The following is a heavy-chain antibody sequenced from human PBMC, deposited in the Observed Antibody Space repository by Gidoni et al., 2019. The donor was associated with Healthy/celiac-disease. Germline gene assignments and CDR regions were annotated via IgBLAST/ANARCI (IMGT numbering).Heavy chain of an antibody. CDR2: IRSKAYGGTT. CDR1: GFTSGDDA. D-gene: IGHD6-6*01. V-gene: IGHV3-49*05. CDR3: TRGGEYSSSQKVYYYYGMDV. J-gene: IGHJ6*02. Sequence: EVQLVASGGGLVKPGRSLRLHCTASGFTSGDDAMSRFRQAPGKGREWGGFIRSKAYGGTTEYAGSVKGRFTISRDDSKSIAYLQMNSLKTEDTAVYYCTRGGEYSSSQKVYYYYGMDVWGQGTTVTVSS.